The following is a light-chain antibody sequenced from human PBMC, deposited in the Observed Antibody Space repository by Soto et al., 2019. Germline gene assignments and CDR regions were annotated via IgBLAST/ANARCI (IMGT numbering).Light chain of an antibody. CDR2: DAS. Sequence: DIVLTQSPATLSLSPGERATLSCRASQSVSTYLAWYQQKPGQAPRLLIYDASNRATGIPARFSGSGSGTDFTLTISSLEPEDFGVYYCQQYGDSPLTSGPGTKVDIK. V-gene: IGKV3-11*01. J-gene: IGKJ3*01. CDR1: QSVSTY. CDR3: QQYGDSPLT.